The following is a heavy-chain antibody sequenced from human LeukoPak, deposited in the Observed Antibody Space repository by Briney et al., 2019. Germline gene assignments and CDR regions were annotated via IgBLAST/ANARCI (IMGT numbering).Heavy chain of an antibody. D-gene: IGHD6-19*01. V-gene: IGHV4-59*01. CDR1: GDSISGFY. CDR3: ASAPVSPGSGWYFDY. J-gene: IGHJ4*02. CDR2: IYYSGST. Sequence: SETLSLTCTVSGDSISGFYWSWIRQPPGKGLEWIGYIYYSGSTNYNPSLKSRVTISVDTSKNQFSLKLSSVTAADTAVYYCASAPVSPGSGWYFDYWGQGTLVTVSS.